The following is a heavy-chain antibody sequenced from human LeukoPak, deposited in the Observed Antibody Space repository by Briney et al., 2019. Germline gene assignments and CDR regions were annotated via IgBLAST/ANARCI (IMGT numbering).Heavy chain of an antibody. CDR3: ARGEAGRDVDY. V-gene: IGHV3-74*01. J-gene: IGHJ4*02. CDR2: INSDGSST. Sequence: GGSLRLSCAASGFTFSSYWMHWVRQAPGKGLVWVSRINSDGSSTSYADSVKGRFTISRDNAKNTLYLQMNSLRAEDTAVYYCARGEAGRDVDYWGQGTLVTVSS. CDR1: GFTFSSYW. D-gene: IGHD1-26*01.